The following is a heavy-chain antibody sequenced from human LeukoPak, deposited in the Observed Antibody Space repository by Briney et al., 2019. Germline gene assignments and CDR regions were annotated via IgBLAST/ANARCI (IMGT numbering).Heavy chain of an antibody. CDR2: IYPGDSDT. J-gene: IGHJ4*02. CDR3: ARLRGLAAAGYYFDY. V-gene: IGHV5-51*01. CDR1: GYSFTSYW. D-gene: IGHD6-13*01. Sequence: GESLKISCKGSGYSFTSYWIGWVRQMPGKGLEWMGIIYPGDSDTRYSPSFQGQVTISADRSISTAYLQWSSLKASDTAMYYCARLRGLAAAGYYFDYWGQGTLVTVSS.